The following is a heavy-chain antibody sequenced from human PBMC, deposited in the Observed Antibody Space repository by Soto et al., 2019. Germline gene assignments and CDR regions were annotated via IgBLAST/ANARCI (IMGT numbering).Heavy chain of an antibody. CDR3: ARGLRGPSEDY. J-gene: IGHJ4*02. Sequence: ASVKVSCKASGYTFTHYDIYWVRQATGQGLEWIGWMNPYSGNTGYIQKFQGRVTLTRDTSISTAYMELSSLRSEDTAIYYCARGLRGPSEDYWGQGTLVTVSS. D-gene: IGHD4-17*01. CDR1: GYTFTHYD. V-gene: IGHV1-8*01. CDR2: MNPYSGNT.